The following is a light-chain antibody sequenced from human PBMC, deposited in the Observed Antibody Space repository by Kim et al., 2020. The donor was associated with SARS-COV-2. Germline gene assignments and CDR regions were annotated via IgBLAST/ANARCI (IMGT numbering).Light chain of an antibody. CDR1: QSVSND. J-gene: IGKJ3*01. V-gene: IGKV3-15*01. Sequence: EKVMTQSPATLYVSPGERATLSCRASQSVSNDLAWYQQRPGQAPRLLIYGASTRAAGIPARFSGSGSGTEFTLTINSLQSEDFAVYYCQQYSNWPLTFGPGTKVDIK. CDR3: QQYSNWPLT. CDR2: GAS.